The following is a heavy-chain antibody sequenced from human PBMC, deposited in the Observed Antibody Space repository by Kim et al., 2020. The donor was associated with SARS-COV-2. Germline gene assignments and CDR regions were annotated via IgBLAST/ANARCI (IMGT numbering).Heavy chain of an antibody. CDR2: ISGSGGST. CDR3: AKLVAGGWNDGGASDY. CDR1: GFTFSSYA. V-gene: IGHV3-23*01. J-gene: IGHJ4*02. Sequence: GGSLRLSCAASGFTFSSYAMSWVRQAPGKGLEWVSAISGSGGSTYYADSVKGRFTISRDNSKNTLYLQMNSLRAEDTAVYYCAKLVAGGWNDGGASDYWGQGTLVTVSS. D-gene: IGHD1-1*01.